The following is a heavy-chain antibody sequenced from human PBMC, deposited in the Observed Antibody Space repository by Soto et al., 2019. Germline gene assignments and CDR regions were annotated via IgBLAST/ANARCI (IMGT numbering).Heavy chain of an antibody. CDR2: MHYTGIT. Sequence: SETLSLTCSFSGGSVTSHYLTWIRQSPEKGLEWIGYMHYTGITHYNPSLKSRVTISVDTSKNQFSLKLSSVTAADTAVYYCARVSVGAIGLDYWGQGTLVTVS. V-gene: IGHV4-59*02. J-gene: IGHJ4*02. CDR1: GGSVTSHY. D-gene: IGHD1-26*01. CDR3: ARVSVGAIGLDY.